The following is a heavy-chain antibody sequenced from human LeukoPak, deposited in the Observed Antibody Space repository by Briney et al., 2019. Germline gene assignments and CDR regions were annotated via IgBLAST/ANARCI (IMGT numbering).Heavy chain of an antibody. CDR3: ARGSYQSPRYCSSTSCYYYGMDV. CDR2: INHRGST. CDR1: GGSFSGYY. V-gene: IGHV4-34*01. Sequence: SETLSLTCAVYGGSFSGYYWSWIRQPPGKGLEWIGEINHRGSTNYNPSLKSRVTISVDTSKNQFSLKLSSVNAADTAVYYCARGSYQSPRYCSSTSCYYYGMDVWGKGTTVTVSS. D-gene: IGHD2-2*01. J-gene: IGHJ6*04.